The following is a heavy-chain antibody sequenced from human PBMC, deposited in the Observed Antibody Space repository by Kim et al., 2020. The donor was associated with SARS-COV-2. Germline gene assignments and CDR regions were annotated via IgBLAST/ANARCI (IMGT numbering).Heavy chain of an antibody. Sequence: GESLKISCKGSGYSFTSYWIGWVRQMPGKGLEWMGIIYPGDSDTRYSPSFQGQVTISADKSISTAYLQWSSLKASDTAMYYCARRPRTTGYCSGGSCYSHPFDYWGQGTLVTVSS. CDR1: GYSFTSYW. CDR3: ARRPRTTGYCSGGSCYSHPFDY. V-gene: IGHV5-51*01. CDR2: IYPGDSDT. J-gene: IGHJ4*02. D-gene: IGHD2-15*01.